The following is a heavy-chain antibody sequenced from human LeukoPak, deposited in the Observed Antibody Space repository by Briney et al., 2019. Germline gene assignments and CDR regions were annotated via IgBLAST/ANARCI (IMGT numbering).Heavy chain of an antibody. V-gene: IGHV1-69*04. CDR3: ARVTPESIAAEGFDY. J-gene: IGHJ4*02. D-gene: IGHD6-13*01. Sequence: ASVKVSFKSSGGTFSIYAISWVRQAPGQGLEWMGRIIPILGIANYAQKFQGRVTITADKSTSTAYMELSSLRSEDTAVYYCARVTPESIAAEGFDYWGQGTLVTVSS. CDR2: IIPILGIA. CDR1: GGTFSIYA.